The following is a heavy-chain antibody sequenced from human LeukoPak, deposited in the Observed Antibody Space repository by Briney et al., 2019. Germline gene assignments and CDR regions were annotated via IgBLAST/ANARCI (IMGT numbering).Heavy chain of an antibody. Sequence: PGGSLRLSCAASGFTVSSNYMSWVRQAPGKGLEWVSVIYSGGSTYYADSVKGRFTNSRDNPKNTLYLQMNSLRAADTAVYYCARDPAYGGNSGKLADYWGQGTLVTVSS. CDR3: ARDPAYGGNSGKLADY. V-gene: IGHV3-53*01. J-gene: IGHJ4*02. D-gene: IGHD4-23*01. CDR2: IYSGGST. CDR1: GFTVSSNY.